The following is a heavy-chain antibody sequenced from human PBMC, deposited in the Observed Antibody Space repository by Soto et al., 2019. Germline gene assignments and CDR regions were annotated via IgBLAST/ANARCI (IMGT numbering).Heavy chain of an antibody. CDR2: IVLGSGNT. Sequence: QMQLVQSGPEVKKPGTSVKVSWKASGFTFTNSAMQWVRQARGQRPEWIGWIVLGSGNTNYAQRFQERVTITRDMSTSTAYMELSSLRSEDTAVYYCAARISGGSYSYWGQGTLVTVSS. CDR3: AARISGGSYSY. J-gene: IGHJ4*02. CDR1: GFTFTNSA. D-gene: IGHD1-26*01. V-gene: IGHV1-58*02.